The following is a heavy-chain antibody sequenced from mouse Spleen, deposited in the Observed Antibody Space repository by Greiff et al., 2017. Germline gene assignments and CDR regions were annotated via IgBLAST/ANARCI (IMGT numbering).Heavy chain of an antibody. CDR2: IHPNSGST. D-gene: IGHD2-4*01. CDR3: ATSTMITNYYAMDY. J-gene: IGHJ4*01. CDR1: GYTFTSYW. V-gene: IGHV1-64*01. Sequence: QVQLQQPGAELVKPGASVKLSCKASGYTFTSYWMHWVKQRPGQGLEWIGMIHPNSGSTNYNEKFKSKATLTVDKSSSTAYMQLSSLTSEDSAVYYCATSTMITNYYAMDYWGPGTSVPVSS.